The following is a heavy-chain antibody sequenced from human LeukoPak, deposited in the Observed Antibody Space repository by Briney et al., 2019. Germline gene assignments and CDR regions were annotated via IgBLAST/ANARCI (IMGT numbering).Heavy chain of an antibody. J-gene: IGHJ4*02. CDR3: ARGTSGLVTTNDY. Sequence: ASVKVSCRASGYTFTNYAVNWVRQATGQGLEWMGWINTNTVNPAYAQGFTGRFVFSLDTSVSTAYLQISSLKAEDTAVYYCARGTSGLVTTNDYWGQGTLVTVSS. CDR2: INTNTVNP. CDR1: GYTFTNYA. V-gene: IGHV7-4-1*02. D-gene: IGHD3/OR15-3a*01.